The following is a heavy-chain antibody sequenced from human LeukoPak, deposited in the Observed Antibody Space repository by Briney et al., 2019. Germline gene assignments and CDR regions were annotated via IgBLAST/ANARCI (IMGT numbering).Heavy chain of an antibody. V-gene: IGHV1-2*02. CDR1: GYAFSDYY. CDR3: ARGRSREHSDGYCHFDN. Sequence: ASLKVSCKASGYAFSDYYIHWVRQAPGQGLEWMGWVNPNSGDTNLAQKFRGRVTMTRDTSINSAYIDLNSLRSDDTAVYYCARGRSREHSDGYCHFDNWGQGTLVTVSS. CDR2: VNPNSGDT. J-gene: IGHJ4*02. D-gene: IGHD2-21*01.